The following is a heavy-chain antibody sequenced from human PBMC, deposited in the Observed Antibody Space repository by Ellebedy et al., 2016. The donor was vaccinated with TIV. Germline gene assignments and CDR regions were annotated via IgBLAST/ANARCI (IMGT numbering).Heavy chain of an antibody. D-gene: IGHD2-15*01. CDR3: ASSIHVTSTTPAADY. Sequence: GGSLRLXXAASGFTFSSYGMHWVRQAPGKGLEWVAVISYDGSNKLYADSVKGRFTISRDNSKNTLYLQMNSLRAEDTAVYFCASSIHVTSTTPAADYWGQGTLVTVSS. CDR2: ISYDGSNK. V-gene: IGHV3-30*03. J-gene: IGHJ4*02. CDR1: GFTFSSYG.